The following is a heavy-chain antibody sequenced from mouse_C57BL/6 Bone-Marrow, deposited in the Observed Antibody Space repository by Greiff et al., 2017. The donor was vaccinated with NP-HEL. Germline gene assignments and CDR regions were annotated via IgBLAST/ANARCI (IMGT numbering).Heavy chain of an antibody. J-gene: IGHJ1*03. D-gene: IGHD3-1*01. CDR3: ARIGDGPRHWYFDV. CDR1: GFTFSSYA. CDR2: ISDGGSYT. V-gene: IGHV5-4*01. Sequence: EVHLVESGGGLVKPGGSLQLSCAASGFTFSSYAMSWVRQTPEKRLEWVATISDGGSYTYYPDNVKGRFTISRDNAKNNLYLQMSHLKSEDTAMYYCARIGDGPRHWYFDVWGTGTTVTVSS.